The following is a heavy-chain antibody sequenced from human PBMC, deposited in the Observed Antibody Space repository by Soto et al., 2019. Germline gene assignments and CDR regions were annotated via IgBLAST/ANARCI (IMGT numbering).Heavy chain of an antibody. D-gene: IGHD7-27*01. CDR2: IYDGGST. CDR1: GGSISSGDYY. Sequence: QVQLQESGPGLVKPSQTLSLTCTVSGGSISSGDYYWSWIRQSPGRGLEWIGHIYDGGSTYSNPSLRGRVSISVDTSPTRFSLDLSSVTAADTAVYYCARGPSGDQVDYWGQGALVTVSS. J-gene: IGHJ4*02. V-gene: IGHV4-30-4*01. CDR3: ARGPSGDQVDY.